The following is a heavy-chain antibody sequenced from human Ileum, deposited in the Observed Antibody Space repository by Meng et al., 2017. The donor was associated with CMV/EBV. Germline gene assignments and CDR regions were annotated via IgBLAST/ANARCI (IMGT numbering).Heavy chain of an antibody. CDR2: IYYSGST. J-gene: IGHJ5*02. CDR1: GGSISSSSYY. CDR3: ARGHCSSTSCYGGDWFDP. V-gene: IGHV4-39*07. Sequence: LQAQVLGPGLVKPSETLSLTCTVSGGSISSSSYYWGWIRQPPGKGLEWIGSIYYSGSTYYNPSLKSRVTISVDTSKNQFSLKLSSVTAADTAVYYCARGHCSSTSCYGGDWFDPWGQGTLVTVSS. D-gene: IGHD2-2*01.